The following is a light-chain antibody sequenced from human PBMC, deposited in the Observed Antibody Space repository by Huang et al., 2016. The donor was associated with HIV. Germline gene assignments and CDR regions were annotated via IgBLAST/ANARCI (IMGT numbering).Light chain of an antibody. CDR3: QQYYSSPFT. CDR2: WES. J-gene: IGKJ3*01. Sequence: DIVMTQSPDSLAVSLGEGATINCKSSQTILHDSDSRNYLAWYQQKPGQPPKLLIHWESIRKAGVPDRFIGSGSGTDFTLTISSLQAEDVAVYYCQQYYSSPFTFGPGTNVDI. CDR1: QTILHDSDSRNY. V-gene: IGKV4-1*01.